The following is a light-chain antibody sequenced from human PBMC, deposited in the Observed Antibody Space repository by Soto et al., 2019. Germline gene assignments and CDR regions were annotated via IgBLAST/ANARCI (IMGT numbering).Light chain of an antibody. CDR3: QQYNNWPRGT. CDR1: QSVSNN. V-gene: IGKV3-15*01. J-gene: IGKJ1*01. CDR2: GAS. Sequence: IVMTQSPASLPVSPGEGATLSCRASQSVSNNLAWYQQKPGQAPRLLIYGASTRATGIPARFSGSGSGTDFTLTISSLQSEDFAVYYCQQYNNWPRGTLGQGTKVEIK.